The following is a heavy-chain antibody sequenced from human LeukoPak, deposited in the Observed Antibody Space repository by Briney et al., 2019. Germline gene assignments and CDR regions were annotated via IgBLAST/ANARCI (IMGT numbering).Heavy chain of an antibody. CDR1: GFTFSNYW. J-gene: IGHJ6*02. V-gene: IGHV3-7*03. D-gene: IGHD3-3*01. Sequence: HPGGSLRLSCAASGFTFSNYWMTWVRQAPGKGLEWVANVNQDGSEKYYVDSVKGRFTISRDNAKNSLYLQMNSLRAEDTAVYYCASGGGRYDFWSGYYPRYYGMDVWGQGTTVTVSS. CDR2: VNQDGSEK. CDR3: ASGGGRYDFWSGYYPRYYGMDV.